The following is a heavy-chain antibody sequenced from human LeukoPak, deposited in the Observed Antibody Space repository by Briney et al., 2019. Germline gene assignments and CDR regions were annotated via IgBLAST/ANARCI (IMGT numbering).Heavy chain of an antibody. CDR2: FYPGDSDA. D-gene: IGHD6-19*01. Sequence: GESLTISCKASGYSFPNYWIGWVRQMPGKGLEWMGLFYPGDSDARYRPSFQGQVTMSADNSISSAYLRWSSLKASDTAMYYCVRPYSSGWTRGAFDIWGQGTLVTVSS. CDR3: VRPYSSGWTRGAFDI. CDR1: GYSFPNYW. V-gene: IGHV5-51*01. J-gene: IGHJ3*02.